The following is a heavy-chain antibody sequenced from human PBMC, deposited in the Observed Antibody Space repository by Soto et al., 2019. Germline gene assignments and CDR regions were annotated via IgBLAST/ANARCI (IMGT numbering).Heavy chain of an antibody. Sequence: QVQLVESGGGVVQPGRSLRLSCAASGFTFSSYGMHWVRQAPGKGLEWVAVIWFDGSNKYYADSVKGRFTISRDNSKNTLYLQINSLRAEYTAIYYCARDLDVWSGYYLFAYWGQGTLVTVSS. CDR2: IWFDGSNK. D-gene: IGHD3-3*01. CDR1: GFTFSSYG. J-gene: IGHJ4*02. V-gene: IGHV3-33*01. CDR3: ARDLDVWSGYYLFAY.